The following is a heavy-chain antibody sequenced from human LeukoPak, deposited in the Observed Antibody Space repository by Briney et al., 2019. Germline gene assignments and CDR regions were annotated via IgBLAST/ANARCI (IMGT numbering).Heavy chain of an antibody. CDR2: FDPEDGET. J-gene: IGHJ4*02. CDR1: GYTLTELS. CDR3: ATSPRFGFWSGYYTDLDY. V-gene: IGHV1-24*01. Sequence: GASVTVSCKVSGYTLTELSMHWVRQAPGKGLEWMGGFDPEDGETIYAQKFQGRVTMTEDTSTDTAYMELSSLRSEDTAVYYCATSPRFGFWSGYYTDLDYWGQGTLVTVSS. D-gene: IGHD3-3*01.